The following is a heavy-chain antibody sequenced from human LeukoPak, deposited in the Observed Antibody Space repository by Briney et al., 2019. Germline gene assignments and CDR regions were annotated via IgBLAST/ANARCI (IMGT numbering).Heavy chain of an antibody. CDR1: GFTFSSYG. Sequence: GGSLRLSCAASGFTFSSYGMHWVRQAPGKGLEWVAVISYDGSNKYYADSVKGRFTISRDNSKNTLYLQMNSLRAEDTALYHCARWGAAAGSGFYYYGMDVWGQGTTVTVSS. CDR3: ARWGAAAGSGFYYYGMDV. D-gene: IGHD6-13*01. CDR2: ISYDGSNK. V-gene: IGHV3-30*03. J-gene: IGHJ6*02.